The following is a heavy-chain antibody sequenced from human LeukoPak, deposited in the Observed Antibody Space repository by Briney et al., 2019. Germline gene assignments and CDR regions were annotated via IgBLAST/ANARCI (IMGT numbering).Heavy chain of an antibody. J-gene: IGHJ4*02. CDR1: GYTFTSYG. V-gene: IGHV1-18*01. D-gene: IGHD3-16*01. CDR3: ARDFRYVWDNDY. CDR2: ISAYNGNT. Sequence: ASVKVSCKASGYTFTSYGISWVRQAPGQGLEWMGWISAYNGNTNYAQKLQGRVTMTTDTSTSTAYMELRSLRSDDTAAYYCARDFRYVWDNDYWGQGTLVTVSS.